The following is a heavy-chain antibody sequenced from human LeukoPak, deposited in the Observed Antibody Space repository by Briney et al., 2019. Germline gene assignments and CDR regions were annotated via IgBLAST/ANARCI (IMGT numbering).Heavy chain of an antibody. V-gene: IGHV1-18*01. CDR1: GYTFTSYG. CDR2: ISAYNGNT. Sequence: ASVKVSCKSSGYTFTSYGIRWVRPAPGQGLEWMVWISAYNGNTNYAQKLQGRVTMTTDTSTSTAYMELRRLRSDDTAVYYCARDQQLAADYFDYWGQGTLVTVSS. J-gene: IGHJ4*02. D-gene: IGHD6-6*01. CDR3: ARDQQLAADYFDY.